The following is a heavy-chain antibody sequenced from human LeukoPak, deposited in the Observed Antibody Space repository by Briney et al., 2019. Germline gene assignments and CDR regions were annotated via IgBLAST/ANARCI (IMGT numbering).Heavy chain of an antibody. Sequence: ASVKVSCKASGYTFSGYYMHWVRQAPGQGHEWMGWISPKSGDTNYAQNFQGRVTMTRDTSISTAYMELSRLTSDNTAVYYCARGRDKTTSPAIDYWGQGTLVTVSS. CDR3: ARGRDKTTSPAIDY. D-gene: IGHD2-2*01. V-gene: IGHV1-2*02. J-gene: IGHJ4*02. CDR2: ISPKSGDT. CDR1: GYTFSGYY.